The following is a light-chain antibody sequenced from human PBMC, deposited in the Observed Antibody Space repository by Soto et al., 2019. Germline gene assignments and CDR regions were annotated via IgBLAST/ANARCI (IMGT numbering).Light chain of an antibody. J-gene: IGLJ2*01. CDR3: QSYDSSLSHVV. CDR1: SSNIGSYYD. Sequence: QSVLTQPPSVSGAPGQRVTIPCTGSSSNIGSYYDVHWYQQLPGTVPKLLIYGDNNRPSGVPDRFSGSKTGTSDSLAITGLQAEDEADYYCQSYDSSLSHVVFGGGTKVTVL. V-gene: IGLV1-40*01. CDR2: GDN.